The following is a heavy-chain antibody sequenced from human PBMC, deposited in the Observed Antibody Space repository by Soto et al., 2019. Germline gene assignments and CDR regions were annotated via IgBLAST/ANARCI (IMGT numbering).Heavy chain of an antibody. Sequence: VASVKVSCKASGYTFTSYYMHWVRQAPGQGLEWMGIISPSGGSTSYAQKFQGRVTMTRDTSTSTVYMELSSLRSEDTAVYYCAREANHISSFYNWLDPWGQGTLVTVYS. J-gene: IGHJ5*02. V-gene: IGHV1-46*01. D-gene: IGHD6-6*01. CDR3: AREANHISSFYNWLDP. CDR1: GYTFTSYY. CDR2: ISPSGGST.